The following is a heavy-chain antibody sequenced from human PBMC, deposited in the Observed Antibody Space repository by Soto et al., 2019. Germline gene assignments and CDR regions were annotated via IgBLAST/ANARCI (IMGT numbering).Heavy chain of an antibody. V-gene: IGHV1-8*01. J-gene: IGHJ6*02. D-gene: IGHD6-19*01. Sequence: QGQLVQSGAEVKKPGASVKVSCTASGYTFTSYDTNWVRQATGQGLEWMGWMNPNSGNTGYAQKFQGRVTRTRKTAISTAYMELNSLRSEDTAVYYCARNGYSSGWNDGVYYGRDVWGQGTKVTVSS. CDR1: GYTFTSYD. CDR2: MNPNSGNT. CDR3: ARNGYSSGWNDGVYYGRDV.